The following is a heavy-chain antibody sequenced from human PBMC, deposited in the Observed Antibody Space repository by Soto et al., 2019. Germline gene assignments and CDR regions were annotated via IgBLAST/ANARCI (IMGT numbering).Heavy chain of an antibody. D-gene: IGHD2-2*01. CDR2: VNHSGST. CDR1: NGSFSVYY. CDR3: ARDSTRRGACDI. J-gene: IGHJ3*02. Sequence: WETLSLTCAVYNGSFSVYYWTWIRQPPGKGPEWIGEVNHSGSTNYNPSLKSRVTISVDTSKNQFSLKLSSVTAADTAVYYCARDSTRRGACDIWGQGTMVTVSS. V-gene: IGHV4-34*01.